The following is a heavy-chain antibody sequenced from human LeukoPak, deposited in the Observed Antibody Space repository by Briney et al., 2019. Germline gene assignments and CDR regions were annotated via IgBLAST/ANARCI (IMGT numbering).Heavy chain of an antibody. D-gene: IGHD3-10*01. V-gene: IGHV4-4*07. CDR2: IYTSGST. Sequence: PSETLSLTCTVSGGSISSYYWSWTRQPAGKGLEWIGRIYTSGSTNYNPSLKSRVTMSVDTSKNQFSLKLSSVTAADTAVYYCARAMVRGVITLRFDYWGQGTLVTVSS. J-gene: IGHJ4*02. CDR1: GGSISSYY. CDR3: ARAMVRGVITLRFDY.